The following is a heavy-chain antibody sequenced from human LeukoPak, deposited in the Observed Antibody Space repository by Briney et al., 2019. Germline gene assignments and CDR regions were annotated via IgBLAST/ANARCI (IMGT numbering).Heavy chain of an antibody. Sequence: GASVKVSCKASGGTFSSYAISWVRQAPGQGLEWMGRIIPIFGTANYAQKFQGRVTITTDESTSTAYMELSSLRSEDTAVYYCARDRESSGWKAPVGYWGQGTLVTVSS. D-gene: IGHD6-19*01. CDR3: ARDRESSGWKAPVGY. CDR1: GGTFSSYA. CDR2: IIPIFGTA. V-gene: IGHV1-69*05. J-gene: IGHJ4*02.